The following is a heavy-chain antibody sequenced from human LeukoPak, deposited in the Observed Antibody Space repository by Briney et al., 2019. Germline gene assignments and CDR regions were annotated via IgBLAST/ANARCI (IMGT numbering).Heavy chain of an antibody. J-gene: IGHJ6*04. D-gene: IGHD2-2*01. CDR2: IYYSGST. CDR3: ARDKYQLLSYYYGMDV. V-gene: IGHV4-30-4*01. Sequence: SQTLSLTCTVSGGSISSGDYYWSWIRQPPGKGLEWIGYIYYSGSTYYNPSLKSPVTISVDTSKNQFSLKLSSVTAADTAVYYCARDKYQLLSYYYGMDVWGKGPRSPSPQ. CDR1: GGSISSGDYY.